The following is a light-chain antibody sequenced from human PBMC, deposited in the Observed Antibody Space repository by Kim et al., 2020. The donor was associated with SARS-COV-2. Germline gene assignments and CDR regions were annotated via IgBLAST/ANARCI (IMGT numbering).Light chain of an antibody. V-gene: IGKV1-5*01. CDR3: QQYNSHLYT. CDR1: QSVGNW. CDR2: NAS. J-gene: IGKJ2*01. Sequence: ASVGDGVTIACRARQSVGNWLAWYQQKPGQPPKLLVYNASNLKSGVPSRFSGSGSGTEFTLTISSLQPDDFATYYCQQYNSHLYTLGQGTKLEI.